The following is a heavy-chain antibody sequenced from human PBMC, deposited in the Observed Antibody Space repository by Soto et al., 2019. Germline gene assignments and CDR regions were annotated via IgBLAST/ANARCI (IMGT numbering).Heavy chain of an antibody. Sequence: EVQLVESGGGLVQPGGSLRLSCAAAGFTFSNYWMHWGRQVPGKGLVWVSRINSDGRNTSYADFVKGRFTISRDNAKNTLYLQMDSLGAEDTAVYYCARLLAVAGINYWGQGTLVTVSS. CDR2: INSDGRNT. V-gene: IGHV3-74*01. D-gene: IGHD6-19*01. CDR3: ARLLAVAGINY. CDR1: GFTFSNYW. J-gene: IGHJ4*02.